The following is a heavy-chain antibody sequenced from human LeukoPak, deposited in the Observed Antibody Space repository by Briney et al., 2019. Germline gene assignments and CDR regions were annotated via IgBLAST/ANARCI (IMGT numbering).Heavy chain of an antibody. Sequence: ATLWLSSTPSGYSFTNYAFSWVRQAPGQGRECMGWINANNGNTNYAQRLQGRVTMTIDTSTNTAYMELRSLRSDDTAVYYCTRAAPRDCTNGICWVDYWGQGTLVTVSS. D-gene: IGHD2-8*01. V-gene: IGHV1-18*01. CDR3: TRAAPRDCTNGICWVDY. CDR2: INANNGNT. CDR1: GYSFTNYA. J-gene: IGHJ4*02.